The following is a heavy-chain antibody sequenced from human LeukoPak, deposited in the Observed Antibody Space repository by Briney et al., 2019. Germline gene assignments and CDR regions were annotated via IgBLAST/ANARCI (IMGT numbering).Heavy chain of an antibody. V-gene: IGHV4-59*01. Sequence: SETLSLTCTVSGGSLSGFYWSWIRQSPRPGLEWIGLTYSDGSTMYNPSLTSRVTISVDTSKNQISLRLTSVTAADTAIYYCARDVVAVPGSDNWFDPWGQGTLVTVSS. CDR2: TYSDGST. CDR3: ARDVVAVPGSDNWFDP. CDR1: GGSLSGFY. D-gene: IGHD6-19*01. J-gene: IGHJ5*02.